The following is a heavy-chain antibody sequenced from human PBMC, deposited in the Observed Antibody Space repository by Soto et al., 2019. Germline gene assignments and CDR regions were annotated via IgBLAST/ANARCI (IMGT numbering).Heavy chain of an antibody. CDR3: ANSSPYFDY. V-gene: IGHV3-30*18. D-gene: IGHD2-2*01. CDR1: GFTFSSYG. Sequence: GGSLRLSCAASGFTFSSYGMHWVRQAPGKGLEWVAVISYDGSNKYYADSVKGRFTISRDNSKNTLYLQMNSLRAEDTAVYYCANSSPYFDYWGQGTLVTVSS. CDR2: ISYDGSNK. J-gene: IGHJ4*02.